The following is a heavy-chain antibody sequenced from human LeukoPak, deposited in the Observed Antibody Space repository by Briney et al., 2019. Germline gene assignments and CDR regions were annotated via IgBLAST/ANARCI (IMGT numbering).Heavy chain of an antibody. CDR1: GFTFGSYG. CDR3: AKVDIAVAFDY. J-gene: IGHJ4*02. D-gene: IGHD6-19*01. V-gene: IGHV3-30*18. CDR2: ISYDGSNK. Sequence: PGGSLRLPCAASGFTFGSYGMHWVRQAPGKGLEWVAVISYDGSNKYYADSVKGRFTISRDNSKNTLYLQMNSLRAEDTAVYYCAKVDIAVAFDYWGQGTLVTVSS.